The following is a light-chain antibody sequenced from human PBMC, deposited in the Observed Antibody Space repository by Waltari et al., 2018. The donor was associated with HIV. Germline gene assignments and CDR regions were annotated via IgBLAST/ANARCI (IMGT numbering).Light chain of an antibody. J-gene: IGLJ3*02. CDR2: EVN. CDR3: CSYAGSSTLV. CDR1: SSDVGSYYL. Sequence: QSALTQPASVSGSPGQSITISCTGTSSDVGSYYLVSWYQQHPRKAPKVMIYEVNKRPSGGSNRFSGSKAGNTASLTISGLQAEDEADFYCCSYAGSSTLVFGGGTKLTVL. V-gene: IGLV2-23*02.